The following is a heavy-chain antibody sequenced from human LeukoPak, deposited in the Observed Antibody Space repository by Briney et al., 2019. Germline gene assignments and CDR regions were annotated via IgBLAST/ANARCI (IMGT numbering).Heavy chain of an antibody. J-gene: IGHJ6*02. V-gene: IGHV4-4*07. D-gene: IGHD3-10*01. CDR3: ASPIGHFGKTSYYGMDV. Sequence: SETLSLTCTVSGGSISSYYWSWIRQPAGKGLEWIGRIYTSGSTNYNPSLKSRVTMSVDTSKNQFSLKLSSVTAADTAVYYCASPIGHFGKTSYYGMDVWGQGTTVTVSS. CDR1: GGSISSYY. CDR2: IYTSGST.